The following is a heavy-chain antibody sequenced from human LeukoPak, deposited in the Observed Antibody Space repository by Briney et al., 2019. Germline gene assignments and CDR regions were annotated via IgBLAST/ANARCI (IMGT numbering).Heavy chain of an antibody. V-gene: IGHV3-48*03. CDR3: ARLAWGSGDY. D-gene: IGHD7-27*01. CDR2: ISSSGSTI. J-gene: IGHJ4*02. CDR1: GFTFSSYE. Sequence: GGSLRLSCAASGFTFSSYEMNWVRQAPGKGLEWVSYISSSGSTIYYADSVKGRFTISRDNAKNTLYLQMNGLRAEDTAVYYCARLAWGSGDYWGQGALVTVSS.